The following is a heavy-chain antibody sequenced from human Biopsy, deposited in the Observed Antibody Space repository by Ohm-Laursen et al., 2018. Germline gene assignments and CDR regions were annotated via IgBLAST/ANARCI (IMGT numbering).Heavy chain of an antibody. CDR1: GGSISGYH. D-gene: IGHD2-2*01. CDR2: ISYTGGI. Sequence: SETLSLTCTVSGGSISGYHWSWIRKSPGPGLDWLAYISYTGGITSNPSLNGRATMSLDTSKNQFSLRRIYVTAADTAVSYCARMPHLDYWGQGILGTGSS. V-gene: IGHV4-59*01. J-gene: IGHJ4*02. CDR3: ARMPHLDY.